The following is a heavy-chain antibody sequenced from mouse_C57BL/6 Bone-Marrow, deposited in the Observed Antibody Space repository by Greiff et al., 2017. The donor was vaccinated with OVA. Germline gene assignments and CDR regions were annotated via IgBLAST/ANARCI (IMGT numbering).Heavy chain of an antibody. CDR2: IDPENGDT. J-gene: IGHJ3*01. D-gene: IGHD2-2*01. CDR1: GFNIKDDY. CDR3: TDGYGFAY. V-gene: IGHV14-4*01. Sequence: EVQLQESGAELVRAGASVKLSCTASGFNIKDDYMHWVKQRPEQGLEWIGWIDPENGDTEYASKFQGKATITADTSSNTAYLQLSSLTSEDTAVYYCTDGYGFAYWGQGTLVTVSA.